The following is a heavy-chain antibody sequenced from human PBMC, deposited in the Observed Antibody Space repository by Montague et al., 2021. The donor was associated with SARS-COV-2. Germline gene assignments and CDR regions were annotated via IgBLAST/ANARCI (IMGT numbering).Heavy chain of an antibody. CDR2: IYYSGST. CDR3: ARVSRITSFGVVGWFDP. J-gene: IGHJ5*02. Sequence: SETLSLTCTVSGGSITSYYWSWIRQPPGKGLEWIGYIYYSGSTNYNPSLKSRVTISVDTSKNQFSLKLSSVTAADTAVYYCARVSRITSFGVVGWFDPWGQGTLVTVSS. CDR1: GGSITSYY. V-gene: IGHV4-59*01. D-gene: IGHD3-3*01.